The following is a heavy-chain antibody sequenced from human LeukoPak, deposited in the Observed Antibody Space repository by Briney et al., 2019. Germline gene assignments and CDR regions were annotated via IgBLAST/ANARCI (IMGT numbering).Heavy chain of an antibody. V-gene: IGHV1-2*02. CDR2: INPNSGGT. CDR1: GYTFTGYY. D-gene: IGHD6-13*01. CDR3: ARDFRQQDYYYYYYMDV. Sequence: ASVKVSCKASGYTFTGYYMHWVRQAPGQGLEWMGWINPNSGGTNYAQKFQGRVTMTRDTSISTAYMELSRLRSDDTAVYYCARDFRQQDYYYYYYMDVWGKGTTVTISS. J-gene: IGHJ6*03.